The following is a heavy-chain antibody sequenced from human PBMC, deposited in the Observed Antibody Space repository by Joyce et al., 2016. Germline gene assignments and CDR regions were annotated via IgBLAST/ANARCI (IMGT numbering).Heavy chain of an antibody. CDR1: GYIFSKYW. V-gene: IGHV5-51*01. CDR3: ARHGDTATISFDF. D-gene: IGHD5-24*01. J-gene: IGHJ4*02. CDR2: IFPGDSDV. Sequence: EVQLVQSGAEVKKPGESLKISCKGSGYIFSKYWIGWVRQMLGKGLEWLGLIFPGDSDVRYSPSTQGQVTISVDNSINTAYLRWSSLKASDTAMYYCARHGDTATISFDFWGQGSLVTVSS.